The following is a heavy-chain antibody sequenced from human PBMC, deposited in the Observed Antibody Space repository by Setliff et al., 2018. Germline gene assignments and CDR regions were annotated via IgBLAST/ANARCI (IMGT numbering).Heavy chain of an antibody. CDR2: IYSSGST. V-gene: IGHV4-59*01. D-gene: IGHD3-22*01. CDR3: ARAAKYDSSGYYGFWFDP. CDR1: GGSISSSY. J-gene: IGHJ5*02. Sequence: SETLSLTCTVSGGSISSSYWSWIRQPPGKGLEWIGYIYSSGSTNNNPSLKSRATISVDTSKNQFSLKLSSVTAADTAVHYCARAAKYDSSGYYGFWFDPWGQGTLVTVSS.